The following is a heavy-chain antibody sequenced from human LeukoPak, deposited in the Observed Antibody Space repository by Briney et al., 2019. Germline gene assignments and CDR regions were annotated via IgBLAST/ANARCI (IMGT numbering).Heavy chain of an antibody. CDR2: INYSGST. Sequence: NPSETLSLTCTVSGGSVSSGSYYWSWIRQPPGKGLEWIGNINYSGSTNYNPSLKSRVTMSVDTSKNQFSLKLTSVTAGDTAVYYCARGRGWGIAVAGLAFDIWGHGTMVTVSS. J-gene: IGHJ3*02. D-gene: IGHD6-19*01. V-gene: IGHV4-61*01. CDR3: ARGRGWGIAVAGLAFDI. CDR1: GGSVSSGSYY.